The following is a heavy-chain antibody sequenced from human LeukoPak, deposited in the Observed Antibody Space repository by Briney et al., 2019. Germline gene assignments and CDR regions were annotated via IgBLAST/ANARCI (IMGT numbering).Heavy chain of an antibody. CDR3: ARSFLSIAAAATDY. J-gene: IGHJ4*02. CDR2: ISSSSSYI. Sequence: GGSLRLSCAASGFTFSSYSMNWVRQAPGKGQEWVSSISSSSSYIYYADSVKGRFTISRDNAKNSLYLQMNSLRAEDTAVYYCARSFLSIAAAATDYWGQGTLVTVSS. CDR1: GFTFSSYS. D-gene: IGHD6-13*01. V-gene: IGHV3-21*01.